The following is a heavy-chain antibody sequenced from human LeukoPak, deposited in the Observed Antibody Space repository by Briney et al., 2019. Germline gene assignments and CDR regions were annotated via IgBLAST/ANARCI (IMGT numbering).Heavy chain of an antibody. CDR3: ARPRSSWVYYFDY. D-gene: IGHD3-16*01. V-gene: IGHV4-34*01. J-gene: IGHJ4*02. Sequence: SETLSLTCAVYGGSFSGYYWSWIRQPPGKGLEWIGEINHSGSTNYNPSLKSRVTTSVDTSKNQFSLRLSSVTAADTAVYYCARPRSSWVYYFDYWGQGTLVTVSS. CDR2: INHSGST. CDR1: GGSFSGYY.